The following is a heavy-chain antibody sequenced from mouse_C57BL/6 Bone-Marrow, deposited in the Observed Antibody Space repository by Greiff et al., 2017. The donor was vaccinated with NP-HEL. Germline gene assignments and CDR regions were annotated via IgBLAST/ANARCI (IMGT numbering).Heavy chain of an antibody. J-gene: IGHJ2*01. CDR2: ISDGGSYT. CDR1: GFTFSSYA. Sequence: EVQLVESGGGLVKPGGSLKLSCAASGFTFSSYAMSWVRQTPEKRLEWVATISDGGSYTYYPDNVKGRFTISRDNAKNNLYLQMSHLKSEDTAMYYCARGDTTTVVAGDYFDYWGQGTTLTVSS. V-gene: IGHV5-4*01. CDR3: ARGDTTTVVAGDYFDY. D-gene: IGHD1-1*01.